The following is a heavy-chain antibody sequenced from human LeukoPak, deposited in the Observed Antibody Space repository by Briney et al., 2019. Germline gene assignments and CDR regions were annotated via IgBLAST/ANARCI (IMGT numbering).Heavy chain of an antibody. CDR1: GFTFSSYA. J-gene: IGHJ4*02. CDR3: ARAATIVVVIAYYFDY. CDR2: ISYDGSNK. Sequence: PGRFLRLSCAASGFTFSSYAMHWVRQAPGKGLEWVAVISYDGSNKYYADSVKGRFTISRDNSKNTLYLQMNSLRAEDTAVYYCARAATIVVVIAYYFDYWGQGTLVTVSS. V-gene: IGHV3-30-3*01. D-gene: IGHD3-22*01.